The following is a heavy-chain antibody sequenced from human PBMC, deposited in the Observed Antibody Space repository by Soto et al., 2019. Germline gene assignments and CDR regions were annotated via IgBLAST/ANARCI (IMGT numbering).Heavy chain of an antibody. Sequence: QVQLVQSGAEVKKPGASVKVSCKASGYTFTSYGISWVRQAPGQGLEWMGWINAYNGNTNYAQKPQGRATMTTDTSTRTDYMELRSRRSDDTAVYYCARVLPPFDPWGKGTVVTVSS. CDR1: GYTFTSYG. J-gene: IGHJ5*02. CDR3: ARVLPPFDP. CDR2: INAYNGNT. V-gene: IGHV1-18*01.